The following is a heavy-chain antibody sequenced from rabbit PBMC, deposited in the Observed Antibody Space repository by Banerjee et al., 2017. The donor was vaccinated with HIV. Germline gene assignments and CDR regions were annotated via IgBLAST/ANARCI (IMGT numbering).Heavy chain of an antibody. CDR2: IYNGDGST. CDR3: ARNNATGTTYDL. Sequence: QQQLEESGGGLVKPGGTLTLTCTASGFTISSSYWMCWVRQAPGKGLEWIACIYNGDGSTYYASWAKGRFTISKTTSTTVTLLMTSLTAADTATYFCARNNATGTTYDLWGPGTLVTVS. CDR1: GFTISSSYW. V-gene: IGHV1S45*01. D-gene: IGHD7-1*01. J-gene: IGHJ4*01.